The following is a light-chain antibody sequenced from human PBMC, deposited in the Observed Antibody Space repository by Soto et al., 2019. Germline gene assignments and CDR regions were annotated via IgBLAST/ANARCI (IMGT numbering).Light chain of an antibody. CDR1: QRIDTN. J-gene: IGKJ1*01. V-gene: IGKV3-15*01. Sequence: EIVVTQSPATLSVSPGERATLSCRASQRIDTNLAWFQQKRGQAPRLLIYGASTRATGVPARFRGSGSGTEFTLTISSLQSEDSADYYCQQYHYLWTFGQGTKVEIK. CDR3: QQYHYLWT. CDR2: GAS.